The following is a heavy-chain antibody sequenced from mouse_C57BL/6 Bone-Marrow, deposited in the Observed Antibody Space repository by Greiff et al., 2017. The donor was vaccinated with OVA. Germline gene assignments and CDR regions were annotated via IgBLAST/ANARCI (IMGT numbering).Heavy chain of an antibody. J-gene: IGHJ4*01. CDR1: GFTFSNYW. CDR2: IRLKSDNYAT. V-gene: IGHV6-3*01. Sequence: DVQLQESGGGLVQPGGSMKLSCVASGFTFSNYWMNWVRQSPEKGLEWVAQIRLKSDNYATHYAESVKGRSTISRDDSKSSVYLQMNNLRAEDTGIYYCTDGYFAMDYWGQGTSVTVSS. CDR3: TDGYFAMDY. D-gene: IGHD2-3*01.